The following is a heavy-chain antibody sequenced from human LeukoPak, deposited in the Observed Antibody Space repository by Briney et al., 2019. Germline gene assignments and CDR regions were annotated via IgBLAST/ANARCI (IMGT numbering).Heavy chain of an antibody. D-gene: IGHD6-13*01. V-gene: IGHV3-30-3*01. Sequence: PGGSLRLSCAASGFTFSSYAMHWVRQAPGKGLEWVAVISYDGSNEYYADSVKGRFTISRDNSKNTLYLQMNSLRAEDTAVYYCASWVDIARNDYWGQGTLVTVSS. CDR3: ASWVDIARNDY. CDR2: ISYDGSNE. J-gene: IGHJ4*02. CDR1: GFTFSSYA.